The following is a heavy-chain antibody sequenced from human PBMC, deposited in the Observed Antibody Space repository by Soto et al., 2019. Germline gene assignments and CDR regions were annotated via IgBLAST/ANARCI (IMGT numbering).Heavy chain of an antibody. D-gene: IGHD2-21*02. CDR1: GFTFSSYA. CDR2: ISVSGDST. V-gene: IGHV3-23*01. Sequence: EVQLLESGGGLVQPGGSLRLSCAASGFTFSSYAMSWVRQAPGKGLEWVSGISVSGDSTYYAGSVKGRFTISRDNSKSTLHLQMNILRAEDTAVYYCAKIFRYGDPEYWGQGALVTVSS. CDR3: AKIFRYGDPEY. J-gene: IGHJ4*02.